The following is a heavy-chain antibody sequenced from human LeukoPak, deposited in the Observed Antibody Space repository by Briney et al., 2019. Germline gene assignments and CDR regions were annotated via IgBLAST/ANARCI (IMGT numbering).Heavy chain of an antibody. CDR3: ATEVKGSQWELLRSGLDY. D-gene: IGHD1-26*01. V-gene: IGHV1-24*01. CDR1: GYTLTELS. J-gene: IGHJ4*02. CDR2: FDPEDGET. Sequence: GASVKVSCKVSGYTLTELSMHWVRQAPGKGLEWMGGFDPEDGETIYAQKFKGRVTMTEDTSTDTAYMELSSLRSEDTAVYYYATEVKGSQWELLRSGLDYWGQGTLVTVSS.